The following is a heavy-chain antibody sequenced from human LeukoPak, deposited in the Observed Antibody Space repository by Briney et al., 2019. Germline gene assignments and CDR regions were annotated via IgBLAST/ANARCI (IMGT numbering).Heavy chain of an antibody. D-gene: IGHD5-12*01. V-gene: IGHV4-34*01. CDR1: GFTFRSYA. Sequence: GSLRLSCAASGFTFRSYAMSWIRQPPGKGLEWIGEINHSGSSNYKPSLKSRVTISVDTSKNKFSLKLSSVTAADTAVYYCARLGIGYSGYRNYYYMDVWGKGTTVTISS. CDR2: INHSGSS. CDR3: ARLGIGYSGYRNYYYMDV. J-gene: IGHJ6*03.